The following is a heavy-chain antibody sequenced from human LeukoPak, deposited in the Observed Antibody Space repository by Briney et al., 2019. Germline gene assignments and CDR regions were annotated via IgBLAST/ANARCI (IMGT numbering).Heavy chain of an antibody. CDR1: GYTFTGYY. CDR2: INPNSGGT. J-gene: IGHJ4*02. CDR3: AREAGYCSGGSCQGYFDY. Sequence: ASAKVSCKASGYTFTGYYMHWVRQAPGQGLEWMGWINPNSGGTNYAQKFQGRVTMTRDTSISTAYMELSRLRSDDTAVYYCAREAGYCSGGSCQGYFDYWGQGTLVTVSS. V-gene: IGHV1-2*02. D-gene: IGHD2-15*01.